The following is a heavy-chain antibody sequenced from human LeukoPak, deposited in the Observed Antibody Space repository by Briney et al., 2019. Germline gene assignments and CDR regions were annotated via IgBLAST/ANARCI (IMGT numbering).Heavy chain of an antibody. V-gene: IGHV3-23*01. CDR1: GLTFNRYS. CDR2: IRASGVAT. Sequence: PGGSLRLSCAASGLTFNRYSISWVRRPPGKGLEWVSAIRASGVATYSEHSVRGRFTVTRENSKNTLYVQMNPLRAEDTAVYYCAKGRSGYDAFDIWGQGTMVTVSS. D-gene: IGHD5-12*01. J-gene: IGHJ3*02. CDR3: AKGRSGYDAFDI.